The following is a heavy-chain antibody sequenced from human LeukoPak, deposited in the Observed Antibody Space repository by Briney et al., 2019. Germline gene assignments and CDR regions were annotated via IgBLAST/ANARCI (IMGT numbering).Heavy chain of an antibody. J-gene: IGHJ1*01. CDR3: AKDHITIFGVVREYFQH. Sequence: GRSLRLSCAASGFTFSSYGMHWVRQAPGKGLEWVALTSYDGSNKDYADSVKGRFTISRDNSKNTLYLQMNSLRAEDTAVYYCAKDHITIFGVVREYFQHWGQGTLVTVSS. D-gene: IGHD3-3*01. V-gene: IGHV3-30*04. CDR1: GFTFSSYG. CDR2: TSYDGSNK.